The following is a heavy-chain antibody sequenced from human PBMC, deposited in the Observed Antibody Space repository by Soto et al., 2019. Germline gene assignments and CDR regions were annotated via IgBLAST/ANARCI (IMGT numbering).Heavy chain of an antibody. D-gene: IGHD2-8*01. J-gene: IGHJ6*02. Sequence: GESLKISCKGSGYSFTSYWIGWVRQMPGKGLEWMGIIYPGDSDTRYSPSFQGQVTISADKSISTAYLQWSSLKASDTAMYYCARHRRLHCTNGVCYSRKYYYYYGMDVWGQGTTVTVSS. CDR1: GYSFTSYW. CDR2: IYPGDSDT. CDR3: ARHRRLHCTNGVCYSRKYYYYYGMDV. V-gene: IGHV5-51*01.